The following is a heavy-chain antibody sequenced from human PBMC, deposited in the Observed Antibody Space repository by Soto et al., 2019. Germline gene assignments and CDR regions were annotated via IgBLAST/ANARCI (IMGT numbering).Heavy chain of an antibody. D-gene: IGHD4-17*01. CDR3: ARVYGDDDYVSGLDV. Sequence: PSETLSLTCTVSGGSVNGGDYYLSWTRQHPGKGLEWIGYIHYSGSTYYNPSLKSRVTISVDTSKNQFSLNLSSVTAADTAMYYCARVYGDDDYVSGLDVWGQGTSFAVSS. CDR1: GGSVNGGDYY. J-gene: IGHJ6*02. V-gene: IGHV4-31*03. CDR2: IHYSGST.